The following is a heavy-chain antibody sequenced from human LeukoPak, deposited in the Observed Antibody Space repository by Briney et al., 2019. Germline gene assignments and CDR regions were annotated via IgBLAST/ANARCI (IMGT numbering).Heavy chain of an antibody. J-gene: IGHJ4*02. CDR1: GFTFSDYY. Sequence: GGSLRLSCAASGFTFSDYYMSWIRQAPGKGLEWVSYISSSGNTTYNADSVKGRFSITRDNAKNSLYLQMNSLRAEDTAVYYCARDGGSAWFLDYWGQGTLVTVSS. D-gene: IGHD6-19*01. CDR3: ARDGGSAWFLDY. V-gene: IGHV3-11*04. CDR2: ISSSGNTT.